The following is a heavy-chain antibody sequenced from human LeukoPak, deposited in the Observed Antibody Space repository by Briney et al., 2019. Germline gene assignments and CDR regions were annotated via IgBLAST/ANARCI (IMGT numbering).Heavy chain of an antibody. D-gene: IGHD3-3*01. CDR1: GFTFNSYS. CDR3: ARERGGGGFGEVIKRSYYYMDV. J-gene: IGHJ6*03. CDR2: ISGSNSYI. Sequence: KSGGSLRLSCAASGFTFNSYSMNWVRQAPGKGLEWVSSISGSNSYIYYADSMKGRFTISRDNAKNSLYLQMNSLRAEDTAVYYCARERGGGGFGEVIKRSYYYMDVWGKGTTVTVSS. V-gene: IGHV3-21*01.